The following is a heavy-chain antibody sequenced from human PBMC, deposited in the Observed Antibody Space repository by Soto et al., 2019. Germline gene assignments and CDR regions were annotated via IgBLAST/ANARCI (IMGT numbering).Heavy chain of an antibody. V-gene: IGHV3-7*05. Sequence: EVQLVESGGGLVQPGGSLRLSCAASGFTFSNYWMSWVRQAPGKGLEWVANIKQDGSERNYVDSVKGRFTISRDNAKNSLYVQLSSLRAEDTAVYYCARAGSENDYWGQGTLVTVSS. CDR1: GFTFSNYW. J-gene: IGHJ4*02. CDR3: ARAGSENDY. D-gene: IGHD3-10*01. CDR2: IKQDGSER.